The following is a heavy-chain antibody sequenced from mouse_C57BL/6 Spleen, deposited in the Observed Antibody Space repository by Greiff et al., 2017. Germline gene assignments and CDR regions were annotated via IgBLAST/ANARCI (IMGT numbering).Heavy chain of an antibody. CDR1: GYTFTDYE. V-gene: IGHV1-15*01. D-gene: IGHD4-1*01. Sequence: VQLQQSGAELVRPGASVTLSCKASGYTFTDYEMHWVKQTPVHGLEWIGAIDPETGGTAYNQKFKGKAILTADKSSSTAYMELRSLTSEDSAVYYSTRWEAGTEAYWGQGTLVTVSA. CDR3: TRWEAGTEAY. J-gene: IGHJ3*01. CDR2: IDPETGGT.